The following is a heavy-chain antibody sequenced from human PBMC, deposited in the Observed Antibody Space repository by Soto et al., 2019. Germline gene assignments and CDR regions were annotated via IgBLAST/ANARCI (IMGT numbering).Heavy chain of an antibody. CDR1: GFTFSTYW. J-gene: IGHJ4*02. D-gene: IGHD3-16*01. Sequence: GGSLRLSCAASGFTFSTYWMHWVRQAPGKGLVWVSRLDNDGTNTRYADSVKGRFTVSRDNGKNTVYLQMDSLRAEDTAVYYCARDGGTYFDYWGQ. CDR3: ARDGGTYFDY. V-gene: IGHV3-74*01. CDR2: LDNDGTNT.